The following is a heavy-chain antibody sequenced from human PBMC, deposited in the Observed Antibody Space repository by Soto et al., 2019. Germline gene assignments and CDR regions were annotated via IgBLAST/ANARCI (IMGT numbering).Heavy chain of an antibody. CDR3: ARGQVVPAAKVHYYYYMDV. Sequence: ASVKVSCKASGYTFTSYDINWVRQATGQGLEWMGWMNPNSGNTGYAQKFQGRVTMTRNTSISTAYMELSSLRSEDTAVYYCARGQVVPAAKVHYYYYMDVWGKGTTVTVSS. V-gene: IGHV1-8*01. CDR1: GYTFTSYD. J-gene: IGHJ6*03. D-gene: IGHD2-2*01. CDR2: MNPNSGNT.